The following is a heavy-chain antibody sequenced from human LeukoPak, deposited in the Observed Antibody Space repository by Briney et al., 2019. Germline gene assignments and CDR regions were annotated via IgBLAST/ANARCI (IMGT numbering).Heavy chain of an antibody. J-gene: IGHJ6*02. V-gene: IGHV4-34*01. CDR2: INHSGST. D-gene: IGHD5-18*01. Sequence: PSETLSLTCAVYGGSFSGYYWSWIRQPPGKGLEWIGEINHSGSTNYNPSLKSRVTISVDTSKNQFSLKLSSVTAADTAVYYCARLRTAMPILGFGMDVWGQGTTVTVSS. CDR3: ARLRTAMPILGFGMDV. CDR1: GGSFSGYY.